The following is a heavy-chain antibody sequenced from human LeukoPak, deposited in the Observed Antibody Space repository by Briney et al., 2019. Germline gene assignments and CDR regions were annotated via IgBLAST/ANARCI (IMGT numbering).Heavy chain of an antibody. CDR3: VVFGAGDGGFDI. CDR2: INSDGSST. D-gene: IGHD3-10*01. J-gene: IGHJ3*02. Sequence: GGSLRPSCAASGFTFSSYWMHWVRQAPGKGLVWVSRINSDGSSTSYADSVKGRFTISRDNAKNTLYLQVNSLRAEDTAVYYCVVFGAGDGGFDIWGQGTMVTVSS. CDR1: GFTFSSYW. V-gene: IGHV3-74*01.